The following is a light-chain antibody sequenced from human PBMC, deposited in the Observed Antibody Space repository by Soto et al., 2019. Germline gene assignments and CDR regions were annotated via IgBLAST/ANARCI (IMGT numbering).Light chain of an antibody. CDR3: QQHGSSPWT. CDR2: GAS. CDR1: QSVSRNY. V-gene: IGKV3-20*01. Sequence: EVVLTQSPGTLSLSPGERATLSCRASQSVSRNYLAWYQKKPGQAPRLLIYGASTRATGIPDRFSGSGSGTDFSLTISRLEPEDFAVYYCQQHGSSPWTFGQGTKVDIK. J-gene: IGKJ1*01.